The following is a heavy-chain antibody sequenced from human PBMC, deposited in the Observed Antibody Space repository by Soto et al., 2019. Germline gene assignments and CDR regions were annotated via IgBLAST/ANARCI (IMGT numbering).Heavy chain of an antibody. D-gene: IGHD2-2*01. CDR2: IYSGGST. J-gene: IGHJ4*02. Sequence: LRLSCAASGFTVSSNYMSWVRQAPGKGLEWVSVIYSGGSTYYADSVKGRFTISRDNSKNTLYLQMNSLRAEDTAVYYCARDLSDIVVVPAALDYWGQGTLVTVSS. V-gene: IGHV3-53*01. CDR3: ARDLSDIVVVPAALDY. CDR1: GFTVSSNY.